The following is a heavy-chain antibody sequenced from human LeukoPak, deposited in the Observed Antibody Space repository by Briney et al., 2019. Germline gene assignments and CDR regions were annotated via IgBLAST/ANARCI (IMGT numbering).Heavy chain of an antibody. CDR3: ARGVRLDSSGWSPIGYYYYYYMDV. D-gene: IGHD6-19*01. V-gene: IGHV4-34*01. Sequence: PSETLSLTCAVYGGSFSGYYWSWIRQPPGKGLEWIGEINHSGSTNYNPSLKSRVTISVDTSKNQFSLKLSSVTAADTAVYYCARGVRLDSSGWSPIGYYYYYYMDVWGKGTTVTVSS. J-gene: IGHJ6*03. CDR2: INHSGST. CDR1: GGSFSGYY.